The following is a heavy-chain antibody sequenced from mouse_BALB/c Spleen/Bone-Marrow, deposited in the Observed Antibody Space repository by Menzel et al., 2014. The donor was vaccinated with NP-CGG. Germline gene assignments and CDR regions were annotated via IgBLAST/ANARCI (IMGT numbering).Heavy chain of an antibody. Sequence: QVQLQQSGAELVRPGASVKLSCKASGYTFTSYWINWVKQRPGQGLEWIGNIYPSDSYTNYNQRFKDKATLTVDISSSTAYMQLSSPTSEDSAVYYCTRSYGSSYEYYFDYWGQGTTLTVSS. J-gene: IGHJ2*01. CDR3: TRSYGSSYEYYFDY. D-gene: IGHD1-1*01. V-gene: IGHV1-69*02. CDR1: GYTFTSYW. CDR2: IYPSDSYT.